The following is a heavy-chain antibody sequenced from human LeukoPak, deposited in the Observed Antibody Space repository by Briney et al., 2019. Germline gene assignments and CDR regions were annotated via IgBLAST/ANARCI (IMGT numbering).Heavy chain of an antibody. CDR3: ARHGGGSYSSPQNRFDP. CDR2: IIPIFGTA. Sequence: ASVKVSCKASGGTFSSYAISWVRQAPGQGLEWMGGIIPIFGTANYAQKFQGRVTITADESTSTAYMELSSLRSEDTAVYYCARHGGGSYSSPQNRFDPWGQGTLVIVSS. CDR1: GGTFSSYA. V-gene: IGHV1-69*13. J-gene: IGHJ5*02. D-gene: IGHD1-26*01.